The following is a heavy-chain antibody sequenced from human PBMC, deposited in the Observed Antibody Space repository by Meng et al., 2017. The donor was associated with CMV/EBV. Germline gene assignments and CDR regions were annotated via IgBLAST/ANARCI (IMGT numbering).Heavy chain of an antibody. D-gene: IGHD2-2*02. CDR1: GGTFSSYA. CDR3: AREGGVVVPAAIEHYYHYYGMDV. V-gene: IGHV1-69*10. J-gene: IGHJ6*02. CDR2: IIPILGIA. Sequence: SVKVSCKASGGTFSSYAISWVRQAPGQGLEWMGGIIPILGIANYEQKFQGRVTITADKSTSTAYMELSSLRSEDTAVYYCAREGGVVVPAAIEHYYHYYGMDVWGQGTTVTVSS.